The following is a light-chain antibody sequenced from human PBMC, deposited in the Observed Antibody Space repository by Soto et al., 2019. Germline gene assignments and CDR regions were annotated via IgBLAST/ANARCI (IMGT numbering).Light chain of an antibody. CDR2: AAS. CDR1: QGISSY. J-gene: IGKJ4*01. CDR3: QQLNSYPLLT. V-gene: IGKV1-9*01. Sequence: DIQLTHSPSFLSASVGDRVTITCRASQGISSYLAWYQQKPGKAPKLLIYAASTLQSGVPSRFSGSGSGTEFTLTISSLQPEDFATYYCQQLNSYPLLTFGGGTKVDIK.